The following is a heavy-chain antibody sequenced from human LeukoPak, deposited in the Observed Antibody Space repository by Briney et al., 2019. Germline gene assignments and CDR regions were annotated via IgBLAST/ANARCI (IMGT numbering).Heavy chain of an antibody. CDR1: GGSISTYY. J-gene: IGHJ5*02. CDR2: ISTTGGT. Sequence: SETLSLTCTVSGGSISTYYWSWIRQPAGKGLEWIGRISTTGGTIYNPSLKSRVTVSVDTSKNQFSLKLNSVTAADTALYFCARDLDYGPPNWFDPWGQGTLVIVSS. CDR3: ARDLDYGPPNWFDP. D-gene: IGHD4-17*01. V-gene: IGHV4-4*07.